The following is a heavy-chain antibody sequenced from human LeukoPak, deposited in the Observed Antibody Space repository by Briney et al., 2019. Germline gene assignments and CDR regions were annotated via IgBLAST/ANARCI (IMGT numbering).Heavy chain of an antibody. CDR1: GGTFSSYA. V-gene: IGHV1-69*05. J-gene: IGHJ6*03. CDR3: ARKYNVRGWYYYYYMDV. Sequence: ASVKVSCKASGGTFSSYAISWVRQAPGQGLEWMGRIIPIFGTANYAQKFQGRVTITTDESTSTAYMELSSLRSEDTAVYYCARKYNVRGWYYYYYMDVWGKGTTVTVSS. D-gene: IGHD3-10*02. CDR2: IIPIFGTA.